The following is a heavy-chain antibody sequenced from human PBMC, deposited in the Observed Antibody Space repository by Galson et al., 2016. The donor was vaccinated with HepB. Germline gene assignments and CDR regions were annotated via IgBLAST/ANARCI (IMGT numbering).Heavy chain of an antibody. CDR3: ARERIADPDYYDSSGHGYGMDV. Sequence: CAISGDSVSSNSAAWNWIRQSPSRGLEWLGRTYYRSKWYNDYAVSVKSRITVNSDTSKNQFSLQLNSMTPEDTAVYYCARERIADPDYYDSSGHGYGMDVWGQGTTVTVSS. J-gene: IGHJ6*02. CDR1: GDSVSSNSAA. V-gene: IGHV6-1*01. D-gene: IGHD3-22*01. CDR2: TYYRSKWYN.